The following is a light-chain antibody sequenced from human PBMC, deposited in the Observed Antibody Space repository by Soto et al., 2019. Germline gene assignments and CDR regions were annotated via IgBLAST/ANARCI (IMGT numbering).Light chain of an antibody. J-gene: IGKJ1*01. CDR1: QSIGYW. CDR2: DAS. V-gene: IGKV1-5*01. Sequence: DIQMTQAPSTLSASVGDRVTITCRASQSIGYWLAWYQQKPGKDPNLLIYDASNLESGVPSRFSGSGFGTEFTLTISSLQPDDFATYYCQQYNSYSWTFGQGTKVDLK. CDR3: QQYNSYSWT.